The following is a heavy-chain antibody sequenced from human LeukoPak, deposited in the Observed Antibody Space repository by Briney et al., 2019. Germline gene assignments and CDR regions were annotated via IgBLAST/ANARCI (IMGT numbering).Heavy chain of an antibody. D-gene: IGHD4-17*01. CDR1: GGSFSGYY. CDR3: ARGPTVTTTKLDY. Sequence: SETLSLTCAVYGGSFSGYYWSWIRQPPGKGLEWIGEINHSGSTNYNPSLKSRVTISVDTSKDQFPLKLSSVTAADTAVYYCARGPTVTTTKLDYWGQGTLVTVSS. V-gene: IGHV4-34*01. J-gene: IGHJ4*02. CDR2: INHSGST.